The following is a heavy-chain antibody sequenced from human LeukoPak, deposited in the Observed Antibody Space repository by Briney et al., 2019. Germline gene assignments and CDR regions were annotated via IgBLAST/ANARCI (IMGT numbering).Heavy chain of an antibody. Sequence: GASVKVSCKASGGTFSSYAISWVRQAPGQGLEWMGWISAYNGNKNYVQKFQGRVTMTTDTSTSTAYMELTSLRSDDTAMYYCTRDLGVDTTMIFFDYWGQGTLVTVSS. V-gene: IGHV1-18*01. CDR2: ISAYNGNK. CDR1: GGTFSSYA. D-gene: IGHD5-18*01. J-gene: IGHJ4*02. CDR3: TRDLGVDTTMIFFDY.